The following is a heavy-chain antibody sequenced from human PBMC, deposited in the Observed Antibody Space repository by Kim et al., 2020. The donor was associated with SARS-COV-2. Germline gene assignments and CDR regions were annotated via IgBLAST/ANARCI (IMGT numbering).Heavy chain of an antibody. CDR1: GYNFIDYY. Sequence: ASVKVSCTTSGYNFIDYYIHWVRQAPGQGLDWMGRFNPRTGRTNYAQRFRGRVTMTRDTSSTTANMALSKLTFDDTAVYYCARGTDYEGGYEIFDVWGQGTLVTVSS. V-gene: IGHV1-2*06. CDR3: ARGTDYEGGYEIFDV. J-gene: IGHJ3*01. D-gene: IGHD4-17*01. CDR2: FNPRTGRT.